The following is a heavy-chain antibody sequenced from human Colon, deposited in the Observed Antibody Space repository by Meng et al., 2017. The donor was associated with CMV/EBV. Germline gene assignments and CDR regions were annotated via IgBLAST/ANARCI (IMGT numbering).Heavy chain of an antibody. J-gene: IGHJ1*01. CDR2: MCYSGDT. D-gene: IGHD6-13*01. V-gene: IGHV4-59*01. CDR1: GGSISSYC. CDR3: ALRGSAAGTFQH. Sequence: QRQESGPVLVKPSETLSLTCTVSGGSISSYCWSWIRQPPGKGLEWIGYMCYSGDTNYNPSLRSRVTISGDTSKNQFSLKLNSVTAADTAVYYCALRGSAAGTFQHWGQGTLVTVSS.